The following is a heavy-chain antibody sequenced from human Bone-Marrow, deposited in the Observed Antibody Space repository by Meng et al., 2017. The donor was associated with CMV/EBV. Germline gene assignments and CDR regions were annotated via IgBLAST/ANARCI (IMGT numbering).Heavy chain of an antibody. CDR1: GGTFSSYA. D-gene: IGHD2-2*01. CDR3: ARVGYCSSTSCYPDDY. CDR2: IIPIFGTA. Sequence: SVKVSCKASGGTFSSYAISWVRQAPGQGLEWMGGIIPIFGTANYAQKFQGRVTITTDESTSTAYMELSSLRSEDTAVYYCARVGYCSSTSCYPDDYWGQGTLVTVSS. V-gene: IGHV1-69*05. J-gene: IGHJ4*02.